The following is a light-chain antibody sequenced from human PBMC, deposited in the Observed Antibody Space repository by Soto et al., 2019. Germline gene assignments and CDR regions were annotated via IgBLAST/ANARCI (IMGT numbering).Light chain of an antibody. CDR2: GVS. Sequence: DIVMTQSPATLSVSPGEGATLSCRASQSVGSNLAWYQQKPAQAPRLLIYGVSTRATGTPARFSGSGSGTEFTLTISSVQSEDFAVYYCQQYNNWVQTFGQGTKVESK. CDR1: QSVGSN. CDR3: QQYNNWVQT. V-gene: IGKV3-15*01. J-gene: IGKJ1*01.